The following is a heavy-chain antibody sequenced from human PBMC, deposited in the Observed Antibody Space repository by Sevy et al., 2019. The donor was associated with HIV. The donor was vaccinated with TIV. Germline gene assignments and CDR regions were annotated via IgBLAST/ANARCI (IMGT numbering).Heavy chain of an antibody. V-gene: IGHV3-23*01. CDR1: GFSFSTYA. J-gene: IGHJ4*02. CDR3: GNVSIFGVGGFYDY. Sequence: GGSLRLSCAASGFSFSTYAMTWVRQAPGKGLEWVSGISGRGTSTYYTDSVKGRFTISRDNFKNTVYLQMNNLRAEDTAVYYCGNVSIFGVGGFYDYWGQGTLVTVSS. D-gene: IGHD3-3*01. CDR2: ISGRGTST.